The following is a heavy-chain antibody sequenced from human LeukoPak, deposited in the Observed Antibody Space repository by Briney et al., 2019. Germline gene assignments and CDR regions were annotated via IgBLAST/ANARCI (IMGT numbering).Heavy chain of an antibody. V-gene: IGHV4-34*01. J-gene: IGHJ5*02. CDR2: INHSGST. D-gene: IGHD6-6*01. Sequence: SETLSLTCAVYGGSFSGYYWSWIRQPPGKGLEWIGEINHSGSTNYNPSLKSRVTISVDTSKNQFSLKLSSVTAADTAVYYCARALGSSSSWFDPWGQGTLVTVSS. CDR1: GGSFSGYY. CDR3: ARALGSSSSWFDP.